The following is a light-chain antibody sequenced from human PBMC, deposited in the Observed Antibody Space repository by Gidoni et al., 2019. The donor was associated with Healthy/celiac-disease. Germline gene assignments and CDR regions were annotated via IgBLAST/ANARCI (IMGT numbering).Light chain of an antibody. Sequence: NFMLTQPQSVSESPRKTVTISCTGSSGSIASNDVQWYQQRPGSAPTTVIYEDNQSPSGVPARFSGSIDSSSNSASRTISGLKTEDEADYYCQSYDSSNWVFGGGTKLTVL. CDR3: QSYDSSNWV. V-gene: IGLV6-57*02. CDR2: EDN. J-gene: IGLJ3*02. CDR1: SGSIASND.